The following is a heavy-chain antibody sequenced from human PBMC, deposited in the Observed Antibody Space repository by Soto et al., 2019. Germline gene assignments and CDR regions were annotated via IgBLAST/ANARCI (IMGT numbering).Heavy chain of an antibody. CDR2: IYYSGST. J-gene: IGHJ3*02. D-gene: IGHD3-22*01. Sequence: SETLSLTCAVSGGSINSGDYYWSWIRQPPGKGLEWIGYIYYSGSTYYNPSLKSRITISVDTSKNQFSLKLSSVTAADTAVYYCARDWYYSDSTGYYHDVFDIWGQGTMVTVSS. CDR1: GGSINSGDYY. V-gene: IGHV4-30-4*01. CDR3: ARDWYYSDSTGYYHDVFDI.